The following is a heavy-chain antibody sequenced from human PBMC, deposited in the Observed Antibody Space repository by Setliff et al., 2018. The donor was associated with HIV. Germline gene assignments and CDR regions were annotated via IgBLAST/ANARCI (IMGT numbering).Heavy chain of an antibody. D-gene: IGHD1-26*01. CDR1: GFTFSDFY. Sequence: GGSLRLSCAASGFTFSDFYMTWIRQAPGKGLEEVAYIRGSSNSIVYADSVRGRFTISRDNSKNTLYLQMNSLKTEDTAVYYCAKDREVGANYLHYFDFWGQGTLVTVSS. CDR2: IRGSSNSI. CDR3: AKDREVGANYLHYFDF. V-gene: IGHV3-11*04. J-gene: IGHJ4*02.